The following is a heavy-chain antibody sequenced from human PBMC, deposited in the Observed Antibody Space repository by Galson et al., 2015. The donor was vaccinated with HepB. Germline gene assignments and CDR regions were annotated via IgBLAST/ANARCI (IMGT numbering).Heavy chain of an antibody. Sequence: SVKVYCKASGYTFTSYGISWVRQAPGQGLEWMGWISAYNGNTNYAQRLQGRVTMTTDTSTSTAYMELRSLRSDDTAVYYCARDINYYYGSGTNTRRGCDYWGQGTLVTVSS. CDR2: ISAYNGNT. CDR1: GYTFTSYG. CDR3: ARDINYYYGSGTNTRRGCDY. J-gene: IGHJ4*02. V-gene: IGHV1-18*01. D-gene: IGHD3-10*01.